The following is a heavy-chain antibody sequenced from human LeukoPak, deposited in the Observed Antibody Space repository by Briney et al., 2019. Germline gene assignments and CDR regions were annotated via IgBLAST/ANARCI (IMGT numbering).Heavy chain of an antibody. V-gene: IGHV1-24*01. J-gene: IGHJ3*02. CDR2: FDPEDGET. D-gene: IGHD4/OR15-4a*01. CDR1: GYTLTELS. Sequence: ASVKVSCKVSGYTLTELSMHRVRQAPGKGLEWMGGFDPEDGETIYAQKFQGKVTMTEDTSTDTAYMELSSLRSEDTAVYYCARATWYGGNPSGAFDIWGQGTMVTVSS. CDR3: ARATWYGGNPSGAFDI.